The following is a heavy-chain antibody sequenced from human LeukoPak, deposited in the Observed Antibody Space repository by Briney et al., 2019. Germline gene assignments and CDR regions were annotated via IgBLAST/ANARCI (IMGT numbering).Heavy chain of an antibody. CDR1: GYTFTGYY. CDR3: ARAPSLVFQDSSWYIY. D-gene: IGHD6-13*01. Sequence: ASVKVSCKASGYTFTGYYMHWGREAPGQGLEWMGWINPNSGGTNYAQKFRGRVTMTRDTSISTAYMELSRLRSDDTAVYYCARAPSLVFQDSSWYIYWGQGTLVTVSS. V-gene: IGHV1-2*02. J-gene: IGHJ4*02. CDR2: INPNSGGT.